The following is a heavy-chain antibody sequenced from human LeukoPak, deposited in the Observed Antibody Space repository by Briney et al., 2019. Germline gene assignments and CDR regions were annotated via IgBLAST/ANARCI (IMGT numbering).Heavy chain of an antibody. CDR2: IRYDGSNK. D-gene: IGHD1-26*01. Sequence: PGGSLGFSFEAPGLPFINIAIHWFPKAPGRGRSGLQFIRYDGSNKYYADSVKGRFTISRDNSKNTMYLQMNNLREEDTAVYYCTRDPILGAPDYFDYWGQGTLVTVSS. CDR3: TRDPILGAPDYFDY. CDR1: GLPFINIA. J-gene: IGHJ4*02. V-gene: IGHV3-30*02.